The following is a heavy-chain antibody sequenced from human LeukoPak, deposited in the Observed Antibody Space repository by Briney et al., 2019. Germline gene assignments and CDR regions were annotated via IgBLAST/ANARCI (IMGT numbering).Heavy chain of an antibody. CDR3: ARAYRGLGP. D-gene: IGHD1-14*01. CDR1: GGSFSGYY. J-gene: IGHJ5*02. V-gene: IGHV4-34*01. CDR2: INHSGST. Sequence: SETLSLTWAVYGGSFSGYYWSWIRQPPGKGLEWIGEINHSGSTNYNPSLKSRVTISVDTSKNQFSLKLSSVTAADTAVYYCARAYRGLGPWGQGTLVTVSS.